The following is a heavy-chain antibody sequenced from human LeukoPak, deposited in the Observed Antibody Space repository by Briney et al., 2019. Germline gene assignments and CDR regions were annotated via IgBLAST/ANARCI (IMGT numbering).Heavy chain of an antibody. CDR2: IYYSGST. D-gene: IGHD2-2*01. CDR3: ARVDIVVVPAAYFFDY. V-gene: IGHV4-59*12. Sequence: PSETLSLTCTVSGGSINSYYWSWIRQPPGKGLEWIGYIYYSGSTNYNPSLKSRVTISVDTSKNQFSLKLSSVTAADTAVYYCARVDIVVVPAAYFFDYWGQGTLVTVSS. CDR1: GGSINSYY. J-gene: IGHJ4*02.